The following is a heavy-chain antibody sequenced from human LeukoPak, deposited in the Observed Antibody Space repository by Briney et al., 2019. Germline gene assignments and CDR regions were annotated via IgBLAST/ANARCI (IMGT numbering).Heavy chain of an antibody. J-gene: IGHJ4*02. CDR2: INRDESEK. Sequence: GGSLRLSCAASEFAFYDYWMAWVRQAPGRRLEWVANINRDESEKYYVDSVKGRFTISRDNAKNSLYLQMNSLTAEDTAVYYCARERLLSAAGYFDHWGQRALVTVSS. CDR1: EFAFYDYW. CDR3: ARERLLSAAGYFDH. D-gene: IGHD6-25*01. V-gene: IGHV3-7*01.